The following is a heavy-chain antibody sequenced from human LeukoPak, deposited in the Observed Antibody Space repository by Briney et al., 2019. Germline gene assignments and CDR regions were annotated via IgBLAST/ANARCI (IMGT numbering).Heavy chain of an antibody. Sequence: SETLSLTCTVSGGSISSYYWSWIRQPPGKGLEWIGYIYYSGSTNYNPSLKSRVTISVDTSKNQFSLKLSSVTPEDTAVYYCARDQSRDLDWYFDLWGRGTLVTVSS. CDR3: ARDQSRDLDWYFDL. CDR2: IYYSGST. J-gene: IGHJ2*01. V-gene: IGHV4-59*12. CDR1: GGSISSYY.